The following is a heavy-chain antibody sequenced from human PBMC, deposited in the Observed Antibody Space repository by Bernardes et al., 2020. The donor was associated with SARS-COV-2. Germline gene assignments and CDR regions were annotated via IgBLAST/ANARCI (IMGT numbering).Heavy chain of an antibody. V-gene: IGHV4-61*01. Sequence: SETLSLTCTVSGGSVSSGSYYWSWIRQPPGKGLEWIGYIYYSGSTNYNPSLESRVTISVDTSKNQFSLKLSSVTAADTAVYYCARGYSSSWGDNWFDPWGQGTLVTVSS. CDR1: GGSVSSGSYY. CDR2: IYYSGST. CDR3: ARGYSSSWGDNWFDP. D-gene: IGHD6-13*01. J-gene: IGHJ5*02.